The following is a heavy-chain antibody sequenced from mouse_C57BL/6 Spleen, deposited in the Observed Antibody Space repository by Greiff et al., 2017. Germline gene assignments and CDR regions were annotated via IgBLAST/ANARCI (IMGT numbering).Heavy chain of an antibody. CDR1: GYTFTSYW. Sequence: QVQLQQSGAELVKPGASVKMSCKASGYTFTSYWITWVKQRPGQGLEWIGDIYPGSGSTNYNEKFKSKATLTVDTSSSTAYMQLSSLTSEDAAVYYCARKGNWDEWYFDVWGTGTTVTVSS. CDR3: ARKGNWDEWYFDV. CDR2: IYPGSGST. V-gene: IGHV1-55*01. J-gene: IGHJ1*03. D-gene: IGHD4-1*01.